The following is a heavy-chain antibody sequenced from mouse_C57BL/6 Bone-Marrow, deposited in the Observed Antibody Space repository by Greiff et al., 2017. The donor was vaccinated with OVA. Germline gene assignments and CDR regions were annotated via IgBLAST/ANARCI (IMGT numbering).Heavy chain of an antibody. CDR3: ARWGSNYLYYFDY. V-gene: IGHV1-54*01. CDR2: INPGSGGT. J-gene: IGHJ2*01. CDR1: GYAFTNYL. D-gene: IGHD2-5*01. Sequence: QVQLQQSGAELVRPGTSVKVSCKASGYAFTNYLIEWVKQRPGQGLEWIGVINPGSGGTNYNEKFKGKATLTADKSSSTAYMQLSSLTSEDSAVYFCARWGSNYLYYFDYWGQGTTLTVSS.